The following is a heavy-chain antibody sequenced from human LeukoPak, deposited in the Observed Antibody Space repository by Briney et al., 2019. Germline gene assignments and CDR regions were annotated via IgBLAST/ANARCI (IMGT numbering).Heavy chain of an antibody. CDR2: ITGSGDTT. D-gene: IGHD3-9*01. J-gene: IGHJ4*02. CDR1: GFIFRNYA. Sequence: AGGSLRLSCAASGFIFRNYAMSWVRQAPGKGLEWVSAITGSGDTTYYADSVKGRFTISRDISKNTLYVEMNTLRAEDTAVYYCAKWGDYDILTGYYVSDFWGQGTLVTVSS. V-gene: IGHV3-23*01. CDR3: AKWGDYDILTGYYVSDF.